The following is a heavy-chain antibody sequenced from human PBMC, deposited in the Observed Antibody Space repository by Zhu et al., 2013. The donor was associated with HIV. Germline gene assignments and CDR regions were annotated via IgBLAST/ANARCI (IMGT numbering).Heavy chain of an antibody. CDR3: ARLSNGRYCGGDCYWGYFDY. D-gene: IGHD2-21*02. Sequence: QVQLVQSGAEVKKPGSSVKVSCKASGGTFSSYAISWARQAPGQGLEWMGGIIPIFGTANYAQKFQGRVTITADESTSTAYMELSSLRSEDTAVYYCARLSNGRYCGGDCYWGYFDYWGQGTLVTVSS. J-gene: IGHJ4*02. V-gene: IGHV1-69*01. CDR2: IIPIFGTA. CDR1: GGTFSSYA.